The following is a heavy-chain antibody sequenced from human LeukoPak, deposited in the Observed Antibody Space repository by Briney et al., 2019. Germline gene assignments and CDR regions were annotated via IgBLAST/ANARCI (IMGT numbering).Heavy chain of an antibody. CDR1: GGTFSSYA. V-gene: IGHV1-69*01. Sequence: SVKVSCKASGGTFSSYAISWARQAPGQGLEWMGGIIPIFGTANYAQKLQGRVTITADESTSTAYMELSSLRSEDTAVYYCASFTYYYDSSGYPFWGQGTLVTVSS. J-gene: IGHJ4*02. CDR3: ASFTYYYDSSGYPF. CDR2: IIPIFGTA. D-gene: IGHD3-22*01.